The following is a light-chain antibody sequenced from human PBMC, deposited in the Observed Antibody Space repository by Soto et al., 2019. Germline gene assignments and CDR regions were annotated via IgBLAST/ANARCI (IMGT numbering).Light chain of an antibody. V-gene: IGKV3-20*01. CDR3: QQYDSSPWT. CDR1: QSVSSSF. J-gene: IGKJ1*01. CDR2: GAS. Sequence: EIVLTQSPGTLSLSPGERATLSCRASQSVSSSFLAWYQQKPGQAPRLLIYGASSRATGIPDRFSGSGSGTDFTLTISRLEPEDLAGYYCQQYDSSPWTFGQGTKVEIK.